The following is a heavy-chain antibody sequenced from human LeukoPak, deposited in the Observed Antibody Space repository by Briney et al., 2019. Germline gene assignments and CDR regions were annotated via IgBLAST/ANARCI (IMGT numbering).Heavy chain of an antibody. CDR2: VNHSGST. D-gene: IGHD3-10*01. V-gene: IGHV4-34*01. CDR3: ARGREITLVRGLINYYGMDV. Sequence: KAAETQSLTCAVYGGSSSGYYWNWISQPPGKGLEWIGEVNHSGSTNYNPSLKSRVTISMDTSKNQFSLKLSSVTAADTAVYYCARGREITLVRGLINYYGMDVWGRGTTVTVSS. J-gene: IGHJ6*02. CDR1: GGSSSGYY.